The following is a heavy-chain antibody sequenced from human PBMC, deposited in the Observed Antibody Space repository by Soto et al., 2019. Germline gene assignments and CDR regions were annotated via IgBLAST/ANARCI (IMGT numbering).Heavy chain of an antibody. CDR2: IYYSGST. CDR3: ARVQNLDDAFDI. V-gene: IGHV4-31*03. CDR1: GGSISSGGYY. J-gene: IGHJ3*02. Sequence: PSETLSLTCTVSGGSISSGGYYWSWIRQHPGKGLEWIGYIYYSGSTYYNPSLKSRVTISVDTSKNQFSLKLSSVTAADTAVYYCARVQNLDDAFDIWGQGTMVTVSS. D-gene: IGHD1-1*01.